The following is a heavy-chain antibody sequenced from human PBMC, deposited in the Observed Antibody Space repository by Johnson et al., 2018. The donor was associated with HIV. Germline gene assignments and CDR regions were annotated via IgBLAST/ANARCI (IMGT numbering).Heavy chain of an antibody. J-gene: IGHJ3*02. Sequence: VQLVESGGGLVQPGGSLRLSCAASGFTFSSYGMHWVRQAPGKGLEWVGRIKSKTDGGTTDYAAPVKGRFTISRDDSKNTLYLQMNSLKTEDTAVYYCTTGSSGSNAFDIWGQGTMVTVSS. V-gene: IGHV3-15*01. CDR3: TTGSSGSNAFDI. CDR2: IKSKTDGGTT. CDR1: GFTFSSYG. D-gene: IGHD3-22*01.